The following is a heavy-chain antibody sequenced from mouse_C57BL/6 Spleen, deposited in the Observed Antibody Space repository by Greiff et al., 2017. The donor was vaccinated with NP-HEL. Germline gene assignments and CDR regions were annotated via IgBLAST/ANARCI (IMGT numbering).Heavy chain of an antibody. Sequence: EVQGVESGGGLVKPGGSLKLSCAASGFTFSSYAMSWVRQTPEKRLEWVATISDGGSYTYYPDNVKGRFTISRDNAKNNLYLQMSHLKSEDTAMYYCARERGILYYFDYWGQGTTLTVSS. CDR1: GFTFSSYA. V-gene: IGHV5-4*01. CDR3: ARERGILYYFDY. CDR2: ISDGGSYT. J-gene: IGHJ2*01.